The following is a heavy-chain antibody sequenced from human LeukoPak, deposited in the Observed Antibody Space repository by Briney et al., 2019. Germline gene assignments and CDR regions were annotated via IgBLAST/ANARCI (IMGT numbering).Heavy chain of an antibody. V-gene: IGHV5-51*01. Sequence: GESLKISCEGSGYSFTSYWIGWVRQMPGKGLEWMGIIYPGDSDIRYSPSFQGQVTISGDKSISTAYLQWSSLKASDTAMYYCARLSQQLVQGIDYWGQGTLVTVSS. CDR2: IYPGDSDI. D-gene: IGHD6-13*01. J-gene: IGHJ4*02. CDR3: ARLSQQLVQGIDY. CDR1: GYSFTSYW.